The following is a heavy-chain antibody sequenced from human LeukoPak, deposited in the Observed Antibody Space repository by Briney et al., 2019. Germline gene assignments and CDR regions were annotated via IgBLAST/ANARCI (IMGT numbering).Heavy chain of an antibody. D-gene: IGHD3-10*01. V-gene: IGHV4-4*07. CDR1: GGSISSYY. Sequence: SETLSLTCTVSGGSISSYYWSWIRQPAGKGLEWIGRIYTSGSTNYNPSLKSRVTMSVDTSKNQFSLKLSSVPAADTAVYYCARDMVRGVYTWFDPWGQGTLVTVSS. CDR2: IYTSGST. CDR3: ARDMVRGVYTWFDP. J-gene: IGHJ5*02.